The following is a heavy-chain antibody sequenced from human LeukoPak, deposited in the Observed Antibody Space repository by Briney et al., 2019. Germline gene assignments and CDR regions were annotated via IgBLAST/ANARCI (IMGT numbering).Heavy chain of an antibody. CDR1: GYTSTSYG. V-gene: IGHV1-18*04. CDR2: ISAYNGNT. J-gene: IGHJ4*02. CDR3: ARARLTPSYDSSGYAFDY. D-gene: IGHD3-22*01. Sequence: ASVKVSCKASGYTSTSYGISWVRQAPGQGLEWMGWISAYNGNTNYAQKHQGRVTMTTDTSTSTAYMELRSLRSDDTAVYYCARARLTPSYDSSGYAFDYWGQGTLVTVSS.